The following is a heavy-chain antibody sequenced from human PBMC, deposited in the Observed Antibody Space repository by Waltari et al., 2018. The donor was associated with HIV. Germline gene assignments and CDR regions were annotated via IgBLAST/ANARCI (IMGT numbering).Heavy chain of an antibody. D-gene: IGHD4-4*01. V-gene: IGHV3-7*01. CDR2: IKQDGSEK. CDR3: ARDDYSNGHYYGMDV. CDR1: GFSFSSYW. J-gene: IGHJ6*02. Sequence: EVHLVESGGGLVQPGGSLRLSCAASGFSFSSYWLSWVRQAPGKGLEWVGNIKQDGSEKYYVDSVRGRFTISRDNAKKSLYLQMNSLRAEDTAIYYCARDDYSNGHYYGMDVWGQGTTVTVSS.